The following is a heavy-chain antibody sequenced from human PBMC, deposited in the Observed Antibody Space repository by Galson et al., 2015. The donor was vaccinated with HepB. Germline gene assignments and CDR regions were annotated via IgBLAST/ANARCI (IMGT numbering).Heavy chain of an antibody. J-gene: IGHJ4*02. CDR2: INPSGGST. CDR3: ARDIDTMIVGTIPPSDY. D-gene: IGHD3-22*01. V-gene: IGHV1-46*03. CDR1: GYTFTSYY. Sequence: SVKVSCKASGYTFTSYYMHWVRQAPGQGLEWMGIINPSGGSTSYAQKFQGRVTMTRDTSTSTVYMELSSLRSEDTAVYYCARDIDTMIVGTIPPSDYWGQGTLVTVSS.